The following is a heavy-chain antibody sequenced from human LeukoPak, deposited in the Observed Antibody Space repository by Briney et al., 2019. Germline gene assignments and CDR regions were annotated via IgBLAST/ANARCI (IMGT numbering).Heavy chain of an antibody. CDR1: GGSISSGSYY. D-gene: IGHD5-12*01. J-gene: IGHJ4*02. CDR2: IYTSGST. CDR3: ARVPRSQVATIGYFDY. Sequence: SETLSLTCTVSGGSISSGSYYWSWIRQPAGKGLEWIGRIYTSGSTNYNPSLKSRVTISVDTSKNQFSLKLSSVTAADTAVYYCARVPRSQVATIGYFDYWGQGTLVTVSS. V-gene: IGHV4-61*02.